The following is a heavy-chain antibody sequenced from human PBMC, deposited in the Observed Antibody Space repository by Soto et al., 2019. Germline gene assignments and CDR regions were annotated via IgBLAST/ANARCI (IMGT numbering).Heavy chain of an antibody. CDR1: GKSVSTFY. CDR2: AYYSGST. D-gene: IGHD4-4*01. CDR3: ARGTDYTQIASYHYGMDV. V-gene: IGHV4-59*02. J-gene: IGHJ6*02. Sequence: LSLTCTVSGKSVSTFYWSWIRQPPGKGLEWIGHAYYSGSTNYDPSLKSRVTISVDMSKNQVSLRLTSVTAADTAVYYCARGTDYTQIASYHYGMDVWGQGTSVTVSS.